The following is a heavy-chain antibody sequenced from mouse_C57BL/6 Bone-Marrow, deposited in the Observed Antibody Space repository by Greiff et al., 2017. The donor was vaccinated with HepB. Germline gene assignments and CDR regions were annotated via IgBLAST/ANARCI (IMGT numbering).Heavy chain of an antibody. CDR2: IDPSDSYT. V-gene: IGHV1-50*01. D-gene: IGHD2-12*01. CDR1: GYTFTSYW. J-gene: IGHJ2*01. Sequence: QVHVKQPGAELVKPGASVKLSCKASGYTFTSYWMQWVKQRPGQGLEWIGEIDPSDSYTNYNQKFKGKATLTVDTSSSTAYMQLSSLTSEDSAVYYCARSYYIWGQGTTLTVSS. CDR3: ARSYYI.